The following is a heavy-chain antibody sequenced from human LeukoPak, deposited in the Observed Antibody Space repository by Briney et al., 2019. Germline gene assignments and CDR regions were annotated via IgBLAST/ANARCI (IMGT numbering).Heavy chain of an antibody. Sequence: SQTLPLTCALSGGSISSGGYSWSWIPQPPGKGLEWIGYIYHSGSTYYNPSLKSRVTISVDRSKNQFSLKLSSVTAADTAVYYCANMRHSNWPPRWFDPWGQGTLVTVSS. CDR1: GGSISSGGYS. D-gene: IGHD6-13*01. CDR2: IYHSGST. V-gene: IGHV4-30-2*01. CDR3: ANMRHSNWPPRWFDP. J-gene: IGHJ5*02.